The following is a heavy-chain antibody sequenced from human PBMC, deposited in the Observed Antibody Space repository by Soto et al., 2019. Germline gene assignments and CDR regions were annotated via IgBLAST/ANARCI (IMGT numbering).Heavy chain of an antibody. Sequence: ASVKVSCKASGYTFTSYDINWVRQATGQGLEWMGWMNPNSGNTGYAQKFQGRVTMTRNTSISTAYMELSSLRSEDTAVYYCARRGRDILTGSYISYWGQGTLVTVSP. D-gene: IGHD3-9*01. V-gene: IGHV1-8*01. CDR3: ARRGRDILTGSYISY. J-gene: IGHJ4*02. CDR1: GYTFTSYD. CDR2: MNPNSGNT.